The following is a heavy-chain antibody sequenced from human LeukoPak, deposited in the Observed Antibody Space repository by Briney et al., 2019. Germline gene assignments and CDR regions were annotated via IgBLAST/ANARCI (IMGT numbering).Heavy chain of an antibody. Sequence: GGSLTLSCAACGFPFSDHFMEWVRPARGKGLEWVGRIRKRPNSYTTEYAASVQGRFAISRDDSKNSLYLQMNSLKTEDTAVYYCARVSTTVAGSDYLDYWGQGTQVTISS. CDR1: GFPFSDHF. CDR3: ARVSTTVAGSDYLDY. J-gene: IGHJ4*02. CDR2: IRKRPNSYTT. D-gene: IGHD6-19*01. V-gene: IGHV3-72*01.